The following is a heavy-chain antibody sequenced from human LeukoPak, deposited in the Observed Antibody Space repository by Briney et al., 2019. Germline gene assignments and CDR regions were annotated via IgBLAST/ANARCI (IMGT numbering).Heavy chain of an antibody. CDR3: ARAVRNYYDSSGYYIFDY. D-gene: IGHD3-22*01. J-gene: IGHJ4*02. V-gene: IGHV4-38-2*02. CDR1: GYSISSGYY. Sequence: TSETLSLTCSVSGYSISSGYYWGWIRQPPEKGLEWIGNIYYRGSTDYNPSLKSRVTISRDTSKNQFSLKLSSVTAADTAVYYCARAVRNYYDSSGYYIFDYWGQGTLVTVSS. CDR2: IYYRGST.